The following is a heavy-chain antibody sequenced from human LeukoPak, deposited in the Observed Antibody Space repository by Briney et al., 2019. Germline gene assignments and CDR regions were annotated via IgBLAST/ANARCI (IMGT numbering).Heavy chain of an antibody. V-gene: IGHV3-74*01. J-gene: IGHJ4*02. CDR3: ARGVDYYDSSGTIDY. CDR1: GFTFSSYW. D-gene: IGHD3-22*01. Sequence: QPGGSLRLSCAASGFTFSSYWMHWVRQAPGKGLVWVSRINSDGSSTSYADPVKGRFTISRDNAKNTLYLQMNSLRAEDTAVYYCARGVDYYDSSGTIDYWGQGTLVTVSS. CDR2: INSDGSST.